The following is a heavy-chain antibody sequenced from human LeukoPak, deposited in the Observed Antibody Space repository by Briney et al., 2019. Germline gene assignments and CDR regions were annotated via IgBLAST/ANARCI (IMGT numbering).Heavy chain of an antibody. D-gene: IGHD6-19*01. CDR1: GFTFSAYW. V-gene: IGHV3-74*01. CDR3: ARSEAVAWYFDL. CDR2: LNTDGSDT. J-gene: IGHJ2*01. Sequence: GGSLRLSCAASGFTFSAYWMHWVRQAPGKGLVWVSRLNTDGSDTRYADSVQGRFTISRDNAKNTLYLQMNSLRAEDTAVYYCARSEAVAWYFDLWGRGTLVTVSS.